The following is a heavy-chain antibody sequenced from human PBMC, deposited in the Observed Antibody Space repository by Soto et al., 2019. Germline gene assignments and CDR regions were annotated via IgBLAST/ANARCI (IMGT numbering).Heavy chain of an antibody. Sequence: EVQLVESGGGLVKPGGSLRLSCAASGFTFSNAWMNWVRQAPGKGLEWVGRIKSKTDGGTTDYAAPVKGRFTISRDDSXNXQYLQMKSLRTEDTAVYYCTTEAVTTESRYYYGMDVWGQGTTVTVSS. J-gene: IGHJ6*02. CDR1: GFTFSNAW. CDR3: TTEAVTTESRYYYGMDV. V-gene: IGHV3-15*07. D-gene: IGHD4-17*01. CDR2: IKSKTDGGTT.